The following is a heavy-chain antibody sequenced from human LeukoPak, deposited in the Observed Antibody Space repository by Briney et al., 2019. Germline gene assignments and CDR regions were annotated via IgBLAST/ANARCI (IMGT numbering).Heavy chain of an antibody. D-gene: IGHD7-27*01. CDR1: GGSITSGGYY. J-gene: IGHJ4*02. V-gene: IGHV4-31*03. CDR2: IYYSGTT. CDR3: ARGSTGDKSNN. Sequence: SQTLSLTCTVSGGSITSGGYYWSWIRQLPGKGLEWIAYIYYSGTTSYNPSLKSRLTISLDTSENQFSLKLSSVTAADTAVYYCARGSTGDKSNNWGQGTLVTVSS.